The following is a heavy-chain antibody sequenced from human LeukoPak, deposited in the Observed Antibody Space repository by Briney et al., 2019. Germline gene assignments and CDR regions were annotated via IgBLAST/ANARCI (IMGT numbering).Heavy chain of an antibody. Sequence: GGSLRLSCAASGFTFSSYAMSWVRQAPGKGLEWVSAISGSGGSTYYADSVKGRFTISRDNSKNTLYLQMNSLRAEDTAVYYCAKDQYEGPGITMVRGAPYGMDVWGQGTTVTVSS. CDR1: GFTFSSYA. V-gene: IGHV3-23*01. J-gene: IGHJ6*02. CDR2: ISGSGGST. CDR3: AKDQYEGPGITMVRGAPYGMDV. D-gene: IGHD3-10*01.